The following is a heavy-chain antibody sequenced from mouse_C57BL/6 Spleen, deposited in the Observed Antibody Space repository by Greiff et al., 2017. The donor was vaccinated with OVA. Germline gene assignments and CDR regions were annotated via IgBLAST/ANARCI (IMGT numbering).Heavy chain of an antibody. D-gene: IGHD4-1*01. CDR1: GFTFSDYG. CDR3: ARFGTGYFDV. CDR2: ISSGSSTI. V-gene: IGHV5-17*01. Sequence: EVQLQQSGGGLVKPGGSLKLSCAASGFTFSDYGMHWVRQAPEKGLEWVAYISSGSSTIYYADTVKGRFTISRDNAKNTLFLQMTSLRSEDTAMYYCARFGTGYFDVWGTGTTVTVSS. J-gene: IGHJ1*03.